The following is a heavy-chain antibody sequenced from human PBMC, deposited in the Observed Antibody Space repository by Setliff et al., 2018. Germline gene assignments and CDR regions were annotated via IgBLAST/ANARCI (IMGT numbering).Heavy chain of an antibody. CDR3: GRGFSRIEGWGNWFDP. D-gene: IGHD2-15*01. V-gene: IGHV4-39*01. CDR1: GGSVSNSGFF. CDR2: IYDSGSS. Sequence: NPSETLSLTCTVSGGSVSNSGFFWGWLRQAPGKGLEWIGNIYDSGSSNYNASLKSRLIIXXXTSKNKISLKLTSVTAADTAVYYCGRGFSRIEGWGNWFDPWGQGILVTVSS. J-gene: IGHJ5*02.